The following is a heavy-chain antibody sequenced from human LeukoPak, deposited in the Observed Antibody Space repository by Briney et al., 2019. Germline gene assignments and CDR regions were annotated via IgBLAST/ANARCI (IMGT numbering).Heavy chain of an antibody. V-gene: IGHV3-23*01. J-gene: IGHJ3*02. Sequence: GGSLRLSCAASGFTFSIYAMSWVRQAPGKGLEWVSTISASGGTTYYADSVKVRFTISRDYSKNTLYLQMNSLRAEDTAIYYCARDGSGGYRNRGVFDIWGQGTMVTVSS. CDR2: ISASGGTT. CDR1: GFTFSIYA. CDR3: ARDGSGGYRNRGVFDI. D-gene: IGHD5-18*01.